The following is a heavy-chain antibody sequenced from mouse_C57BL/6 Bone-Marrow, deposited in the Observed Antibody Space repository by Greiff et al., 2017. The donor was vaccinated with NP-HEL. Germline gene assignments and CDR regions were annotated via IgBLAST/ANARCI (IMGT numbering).Heavy chain of an antibody. Sequence: EVQLQQSGPELVKPGASVKIPCKASGYTFTDYNMDWVKQSHGKSLEWIGDINPNNGGTIYNQKFKGKATLTVDKSSSTAYMELRSLTSEDTAVYYCARITTVVPYYAMDYWGQGTSVTVSS. J-gene: IGHJ4*01. CDR2: INPNNGGT. V-gene: IGHV1-18*01. D-gene: IGHD1-1*01. CDR1: GYTFTDYN. CDR3: ARITTVVPYYAMDY.